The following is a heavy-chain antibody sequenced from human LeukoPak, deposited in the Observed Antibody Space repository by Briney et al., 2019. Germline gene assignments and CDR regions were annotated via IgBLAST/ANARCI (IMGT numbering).Heavy chain of an antibody. CDR2: IYYSGST. J-gene: IGHJ4*02. Sequence: SETLSLTCTISGGSISSYYWSWIRQPPGKGLEWIGYIYYSGSTKYNPSLKSRVTISVDTSKNQFSLKLNSVTAADTAVYYCARDNGGISRYFDYWGQGTLVTVSS. CDR3: ARDNGGISRYFDY. CDR1: GGSISSYY. D-gene: IGHD2-8*01. V-gene: IGHV4-59*01.